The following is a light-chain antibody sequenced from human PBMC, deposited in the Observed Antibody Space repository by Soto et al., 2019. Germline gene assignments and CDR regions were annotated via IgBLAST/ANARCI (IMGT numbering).Light chain of an antibody. CDR3: AAWDDSLNGSYV. Sequence: QSVLTQPPSTSGTPGQRVTTSCSGSRSNIGSNTVTWYQQLPETAPKLLIYSNNQRPSGVPDRFSGSKSGTSASLAISGLQSEDEADYYCAAWDDSLNGSYVFXTGTKVTVL. CDR1: RSNIGSNT. V-gene: IGLV1-44*01. J-gene: IGLJ1*01. CDR2: SNN.